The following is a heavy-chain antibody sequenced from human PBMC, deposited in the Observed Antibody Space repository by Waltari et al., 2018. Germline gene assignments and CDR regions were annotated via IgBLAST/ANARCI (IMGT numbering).Heavy chain of an antibody. CDR1: GFTFSSYA. D-gene: IGHD1-26*01. Sequence: EVQLLESGGGLVQPGGSLRLSCAASGFTFSSYAMSWVRKAPGKGLDWFSAIMGSGGSKYDEDSVKGRFTISRDNSKNTLYLQMNSLRAEDTAVYYCAKVSRETRAFDYWGQGTLVTVSS. V-gene: IGHV3-23*01. CDR2: IMGSGGSK. CDR3: AKVSRETRAFDY. J-gene: IGHJ4*02.